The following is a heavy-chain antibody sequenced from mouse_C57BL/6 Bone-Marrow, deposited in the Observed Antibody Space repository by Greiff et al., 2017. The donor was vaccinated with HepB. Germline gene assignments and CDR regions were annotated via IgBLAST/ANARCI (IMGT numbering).Heavy chain of an antibody. J-gene: IGHJ2*01. Sequence: QVQLQQPGAELVKPGASVKLSCKASGYTFTSYWMQWVKQRPGQGLEWIGEIDPSDSYTNYNQKFKGKATLTVDTSSSTAYLQLSSLTSEDSAVYYYARSHPDYWGQGTTLTVSS. CDR2: IDPSDSYT. CDR3: ARSHPDY. V-gene: IGHV1-50*01. CDR1: GYTFTSYW.